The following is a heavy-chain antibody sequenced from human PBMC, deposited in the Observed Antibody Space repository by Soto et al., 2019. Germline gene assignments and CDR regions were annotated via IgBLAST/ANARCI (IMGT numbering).Heavy chain of an antibody. CDR1: GWSFSGYY. V-gene: IGHV4-34*01. CDR3: ARCGQLVEFDY. Sequence: QVQLQQWGAGLVKPSETLSLTCAVYGWSFSGYYCSWIRQPPGKGLEWIGEINHSGSTNYNPSLKSRVTISVGTSKNQFYLKLSSVTAADTAVYDCARCGQLVEFDYCGQGTLVTVSS. J-gene: IGHJ4*02. CDR2: INHSGST. D-gene: IGHD6-13*01.